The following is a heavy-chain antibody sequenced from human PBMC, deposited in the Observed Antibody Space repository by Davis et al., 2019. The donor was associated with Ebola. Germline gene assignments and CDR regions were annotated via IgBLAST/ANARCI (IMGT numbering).Heavy chain of an antibody. J-gene: IGHJ6*02. Sequence: ASVKVSCKASGYTFNSYYIHWVRQAPGQGLEWMGIINPSGGSTTYAQKFQGRVTMTRDTSTRTVYMELSSLRAEDTAVYYCARDQRDYYGSGDPHAGMDVWGQGTTVTVSS. V-gene: IGHV1-46*02. CDR1: GYTFNSYY. CDR2: INPSGGST. CDR3: ARDQRDYYGSGDPHAGMDV. D-gene: IGHD3-10*01.